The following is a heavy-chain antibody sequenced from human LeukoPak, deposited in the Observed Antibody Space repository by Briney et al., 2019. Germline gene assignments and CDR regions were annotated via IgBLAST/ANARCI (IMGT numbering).Heavy chain of an antibody. CDR2: ISAYNGNT. Sequence: ASVKVSCKASGYTFTSYGISWVGQPPGKGLEWMGWISAYNGNTNYAQKLQGRVTMTTDTSTSTAYMELRSLRSDDTAVYYCARDSGSYPEYFQHWGQGTLVTVSS. V-gene: IGHV1-18*01. D-gene: IGHD1-26*01. CDR3: ARDSGSYPEYFQH. CDR1: GYTFTSYG. J-gene: IGHJ1*01.